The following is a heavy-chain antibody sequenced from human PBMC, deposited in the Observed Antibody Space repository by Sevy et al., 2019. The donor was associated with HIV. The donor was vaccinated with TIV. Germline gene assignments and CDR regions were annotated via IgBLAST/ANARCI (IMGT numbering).Heavy chain of an antibody. J-gene: IGHJ4*02. CDR3: AKNIWTGYYVPHGY. Sequence: GGSLRLSCAASGFSFRNYGMHWVRQAPGKGLEWVAFISNDGSNKYYADSVKGRFTISRDNSQNTLYLQVNNVRADDTAVFYCAKNIWTGYYVPHGYWGQGTLFTVSS. D-gene: IGHD3-9*01. CDR2: ISNDGSNK. V-gene: IGHV3-30*02. CDR1: GFSFRNYG.